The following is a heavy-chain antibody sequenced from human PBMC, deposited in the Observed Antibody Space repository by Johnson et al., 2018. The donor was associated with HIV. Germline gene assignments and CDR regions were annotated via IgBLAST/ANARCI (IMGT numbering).Heavy chain of an antibody. Sequence: QVQLVESGGGVVQPGRSLRLSCAASGFTFSSYAMHWVRQAPGKGLEWVAVISYDGSNKYYADSVKGRFTISRDNSKNTLYLKMNSLRAEDTAVYYCARDREVVTAIHDAFDIWGQGTMVTVSS. CDR3: ARDREVVTAIHDAFDI. V-gene: IGHV3-30-3*01. CDR2: ISYDGSNK. J-gene: IGHJ3*02. D-gene: IGHD2-21*02. CDR1: GFTFSSYA.